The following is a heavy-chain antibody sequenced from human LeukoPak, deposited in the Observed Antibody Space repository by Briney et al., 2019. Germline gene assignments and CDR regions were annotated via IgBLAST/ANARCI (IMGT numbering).Heavy chain of an antibody. CDR1: GFTFDDYA. CDR2: ISWSSGSI. Sequence: GRSLRLSCAASGFTFDDYAMHWVRQAPGKGLEWVSGISWSSGSIGYADSVKGRFTISRDNAKNSLYLQMNSLRAEDTALYYCAKAPYYYYGMDVWGQGTTVTVSS. J-gene: IGHJ6*02. V-gene: IGHV3-9*01. CDR3: AKAPYYYYGMDV.